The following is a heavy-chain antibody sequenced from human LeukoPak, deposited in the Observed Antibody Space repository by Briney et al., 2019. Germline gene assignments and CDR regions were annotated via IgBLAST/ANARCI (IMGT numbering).Heavy chain of an antibody. V-gene: IGHV1-2*02. CDR3: ARDVYYYGSGSYYGYIGY. CDR2: INPKSGGT. CDR1: GYTFTGYY. J-gene: IGHJ4*02. D-gene: IGHD3-10*01. Sequence: SVKVSCKASGYTFTGYYMHWLRQAPAQGLDWMGWINPKSGGTNYAQKFQGRVTMTRDTSISTAYMELSRLRSDDTAVYYCARDVYYYGSGSYYGYIGYWGQGTLVTVSS.